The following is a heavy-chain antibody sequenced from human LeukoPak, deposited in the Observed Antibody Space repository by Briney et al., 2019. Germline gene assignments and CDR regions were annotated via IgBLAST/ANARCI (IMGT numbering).Heavy chain of an antibody. CDR2: MNPNSGNT. D-gene: IGHD6-13*01. V-gene: IGHV1-8*01. Sequence: ASVKVSRKASGYTFTSYDINWVRQATGQGLEWMGWMNPNSGNTGYAQKFPGRVTMTRNTSISTAYMELSRLRSEDTAVYYCARRRLSSRGVGYNWFDPWGQGTLVTVSS. CDR3: ARRRLSSRGVGYNWFDP. CDR1: GYTFTSYD. J-gene: IGHJ5*02.